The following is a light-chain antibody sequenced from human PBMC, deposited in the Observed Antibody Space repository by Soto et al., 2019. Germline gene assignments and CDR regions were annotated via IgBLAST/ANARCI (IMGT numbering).Light chain of an antibody. CDR2: EGS. CDR3: CSYAGSSTVV. V-gene: IGLV2-23*01. Sequence: LTQPASVSGSPGQSITISCTGTSSDVGSYNLVSWYQQHPGKAPKLMIYEGSKRPSGVSNRVSGSKSGNTASLTISGLQAEDEADYYCCSYAGSSTVVFGGGTKLTVL. J-gene: IGLJ2*01. CDR1: SSDVGSYNL.